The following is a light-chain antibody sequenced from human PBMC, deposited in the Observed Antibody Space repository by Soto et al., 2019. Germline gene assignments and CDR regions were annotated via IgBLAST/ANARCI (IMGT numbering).Light chain of an antibody. Sequence: DIQMTQSPSSLSASVGDRVTITCRASQGISNYLAWYQQKAGKVPKLLIYAASTLQSGVPSRFSGSGSGTDFTLTINRLQPEDVATYYCQKYSSAPQTFDSGTKVDIK. CDR3: QKYSSAPQT. CDR1: QGISNY. J-gene: IGKJ3*01. V-gene: IGKV1-27*01. CDR2: AAS.